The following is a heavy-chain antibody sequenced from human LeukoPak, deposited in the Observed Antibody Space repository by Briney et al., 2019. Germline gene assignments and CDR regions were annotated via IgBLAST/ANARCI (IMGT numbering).Heavy chain of an antibody. Sequence: GGSLRLSCAASGFTFSGSDMVWVRQAPGKGLEWVSAISGSGRSSYYADSVKGRFTTSRDNSKNMVFLQTNSLRVEDTAVYYCVKVGAGLNLEYCSGGICYGNSLDIWGQGTMVTVSS. CDR1: GFTFSGSD. D-gene: IGHD2-15*01. J-gene: IGHJ3*02. CDR2: ISGSGRSS. V-gene: IGHV3-23*01. CDR3: VKVGAGLNLEYCSGGICYGNSLDI.